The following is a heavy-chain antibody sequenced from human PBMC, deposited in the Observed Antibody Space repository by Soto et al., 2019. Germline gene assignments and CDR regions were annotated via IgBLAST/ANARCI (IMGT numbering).Heavy chain of an antibody. V-gene: IGHV1-18*04. CDR2: ISAYNGNT. D-gene: IGHD2-2*01. CDR3: ARDIVVVPAATPYYYYGMDV. Sequence: QVQLVQSGAEVKKPGASVKVSYKASGYTFTSYGISWVRQAPGQGLEWMGWISAYNGNTNYAQKLQGRVTMTTDTSTSTAYMELRSLRSDDTAVYYCARDIVVVPAATPYYYYGMDVWGQGTTVTVSS. J-gene: IGHJ6*02. CDR1: GYTFTSYG.